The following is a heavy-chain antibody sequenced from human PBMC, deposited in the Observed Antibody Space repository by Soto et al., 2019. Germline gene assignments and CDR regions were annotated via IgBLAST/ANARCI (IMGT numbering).Heavy chain of an antibody. CDR3: AGLSEQRGDYYMDV. D-gene: IGHD3-16*01. Sequence: PSETLSLTCTVSGGSISSYYWSWIRQPPGKGLEWIGYIYYSGSTNYNPSLKSRVTISVDTSKNQFSLKLSSVTAADTAVYYCAGLSEQRGDYYMDVWGKGTTVTVSS. J-gene: IGHJ6*03. CDR1: GGSISSYY. CDR2: IYYSGST. V-gene: IGHV4-59*08.